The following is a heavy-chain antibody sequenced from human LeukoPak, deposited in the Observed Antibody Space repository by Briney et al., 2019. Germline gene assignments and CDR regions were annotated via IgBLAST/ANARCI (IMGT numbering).Heavy chain of an antibody. V-gene: IGHV3-48*02. Sequence: PGGSLRLSCAAAGFSFDTYGMDWVRQAPGKGLEWVSYISASSSTIYYADSVKGRFTISRDNDKNSLYLQVNGLRDEDTAVYYCARDVPAYYYDSSGYTDAFDIWGQGTMVTVSS. CDR1: GFSFDTYG. D-gene: IGHD3-22*01. CDR3: ARDVPAYYYDSSGYTDAFDI. CDR2: ISASSSTI. J-gene: IGHJ3*02.